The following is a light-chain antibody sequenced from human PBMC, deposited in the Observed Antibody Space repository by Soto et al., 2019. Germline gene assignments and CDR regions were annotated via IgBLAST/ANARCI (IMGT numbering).Light chain of an antibody. J-gene: IGKJ1*01. CDR1: RRVNNNY. Sequence: EIVLTRSPGILSLSPGERATLSCRASRRVNNNYLARYQQKPGQAPRLLIFGASSRATGIPDRFIGSGSGTEFILTISRLEPDDFAIYNCHQHGGTHETLGQGTKGDIK. CDR3: HQHGGTHET. CDR2: GAS. V-gene: IGKV3-20*01.